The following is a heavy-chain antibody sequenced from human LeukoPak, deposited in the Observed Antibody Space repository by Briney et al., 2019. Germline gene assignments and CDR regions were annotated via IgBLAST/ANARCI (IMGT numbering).Heavy chain of an antibody. V-gene: IGHV3-23*01. CDR1: GFTFSSYA. CDR3: AKFWSGYAVGVDYYYYMDV. CDR2: ISGSGGST. J-gene: IGHJ6*03. Sequence: GGSLRLSCAASGFTFSSYAMSWVRQAPGKGLEWVSAISGSGGSTYYADSVKGRFTISRDNSKNTLYLQMNSLRAEDTAVYYCAKFWSGYAVGVDYYYYMDVWGKGTTVTVS. D-gene: IGHD3-3*01.